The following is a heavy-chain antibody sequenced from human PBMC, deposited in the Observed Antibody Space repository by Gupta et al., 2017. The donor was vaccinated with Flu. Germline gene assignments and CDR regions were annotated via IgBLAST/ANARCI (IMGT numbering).Heavy chain of an antibody. V-gene: IGHV5-51*03. CDR1: GYSFTSYW. CDR2: ICPGDSRT. CDR3: ARTIVPYSYFDP. J-gene: IGHJ5*02. D-gene: IGHD5-18*01. Sequence: EVQLVQSGAEVKKPGESLKISCKGSGYSFTSYWIAWVRQMPGKGLELMGIICPGDSRTRYSPSFRGQVTISADRSISTAYLQWSSLKASDTAIYYCARTIVPYSYFDPWGQGTLVTVSS.